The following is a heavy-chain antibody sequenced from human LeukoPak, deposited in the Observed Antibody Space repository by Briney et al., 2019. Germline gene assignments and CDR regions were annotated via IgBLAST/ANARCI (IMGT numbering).Heavy chain of an antibody. CDR3: ARGAYYYGSGSYFDPYYYYGMDV. D-gene: IGHD3-10*01. V-gene: IGHV4-30-4*01. CDR2: IYYSGST. Sequence: SQTLSLTCTVSGGSISSGDYYWSWIRQPPGKGLEWIGYIYYSGSTYYNPSLKSRVTISVDTSKNQFSLKLSSVTAADTAVYYCARGAYYYGSGSYFDPYYYYGMDVWGQGTTVTVSS. J-gene: IGHJ6*02. CDR1: GGSISSGDYY.